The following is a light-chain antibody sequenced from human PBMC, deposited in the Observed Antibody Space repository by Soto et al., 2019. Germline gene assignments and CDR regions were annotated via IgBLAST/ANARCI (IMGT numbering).Light chain of an antibody. CDR1: QSLLHSNGYNY. V-gene: IGKV2-28*01. Sequence: DIVMTQSPLSLPVTPGEPASISCRSSQSLLHSNGYNYLDWYRQKPGQSPQLLIDLGSNRASGVPDRFSGSGSGTDFTLKISRVEAEDVGVYYCMQALQTPYTFGQGTKLEIK. CDR3: MQALQTPYT. CDR2: LGS. J-gene: IGKJ2*01.